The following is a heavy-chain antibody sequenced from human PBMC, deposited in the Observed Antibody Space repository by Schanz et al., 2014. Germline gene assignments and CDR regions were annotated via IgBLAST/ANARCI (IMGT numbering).Heavy chain of an antibody. CDR1: GYIFGSHG. CDR3: ARERVSFVRGPLGVD. V-gene: IGHV1-18*01. D-gene: IGHD3-10*01. J-gene: IGHJ4*02. Sequence: QLMQSGSEVRKPGASVKVSCKASGYIFGSHGMTWVRQAPGQGLEWMGWISGYNGDTNYAPKFQDRVTMTTDTSTGITSLELRNLKSDDTAVYYCARERVSFVRGPLGVDWGQGTQVIVSS. CDR2: ISGYNGDT.